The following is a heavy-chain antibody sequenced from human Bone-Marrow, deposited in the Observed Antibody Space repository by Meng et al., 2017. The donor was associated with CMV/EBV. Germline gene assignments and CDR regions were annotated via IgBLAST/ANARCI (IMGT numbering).Heavy chain of an antibody. Sequence: ASVKVSCKASGYTFTSYGISWVRQAPGQGLEWMGWISAYNGNTNYAQKLQGRVTMTTDTSTSTAYMELRSLRSDDTAVYYCARTGALTYYYDSSGYSGAIDIWGHGTMVTVS. CDR2: ISAYNGNT. J-gene: IGHJ3*02. CDR3: ARTGALTYYYDSSGYSGAIDI. CDR1: GYTFTSYG. V-gene: IGHV1-18*01. D-gene: IGHD3-22*01.